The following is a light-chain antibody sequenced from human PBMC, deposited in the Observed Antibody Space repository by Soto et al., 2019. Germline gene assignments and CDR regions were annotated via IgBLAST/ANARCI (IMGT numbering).Light chain of an antibody. V-gene: IGKV3-15*01. CDR2: GAS. J-gene: IGKJ4*01. CDR3: QQYNNWPPLT. Sequence: EIVMTQSPATLSVSPGERATLSCRASQSVSSNLAWYQQKPGQAPRLLIYGASTRATGIPARFSGSGSGTEFTLHISSLQSEDFAVYYCQQYNNWPPLTFGGGTKVEIK. CDR1: QSVSSN.